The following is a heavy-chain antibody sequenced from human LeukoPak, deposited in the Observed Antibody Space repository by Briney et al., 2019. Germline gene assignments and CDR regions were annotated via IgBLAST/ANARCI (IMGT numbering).Heavy chain of an antibody. Sequence: PGGSLRLSCAASGFKFDDYGMSWVRQAPGKGLEWVSGINWNGGSTNYADSVKGRFTISRDNSKNTLYLQMNSLRAEDTAVYYCAKDYFPRVAGPFDYWGQGTLVTVSS. CDR3: AKDYFPRVAGPFDY. CDR2: INWNGGST. J-gene: IGHJ4*02. CDR1: GFKFDDYG. V-gene: IGHV3-20*04. D-gene: IGHD6-19*01.